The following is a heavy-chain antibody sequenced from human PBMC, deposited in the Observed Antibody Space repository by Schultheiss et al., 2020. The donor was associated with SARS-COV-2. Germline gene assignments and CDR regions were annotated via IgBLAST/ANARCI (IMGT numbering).Heavy chain of an antibody. D-gene: IGHD5-12*01. CDR1: GFTVSSNY. V-gene: IGHV3-53*01. Sequence: GGSLRLSCAASGFTVSSNYMSWVRQAPGKGLEWVSVIYSGGSTYYADSVKGRFTISRDNAKNTLYLQMSSLRVEDTAVYYCAKDHGVYSSYDYGWYFDLWGRGTLVTVSS. J-gene: IGHJ2*01. CDR3: AKDHGVYSSYDYGWYFDL. CDR2: IYSGGST.